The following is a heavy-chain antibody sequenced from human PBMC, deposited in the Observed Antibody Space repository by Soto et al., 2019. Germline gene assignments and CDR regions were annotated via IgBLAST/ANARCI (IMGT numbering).Heavy chain of an antibody. CDR1: GLSFSGSA. V-gene: IGHV3-73*02. Sequence: EVQLVESGGGLVQPGGSLKLSCAASGLSFSGSAMHWVRQASGKGLEWVGRIRSKGNSYATAYAASVKGRFIISRDDSKNTAYLQMNSLKTEDTAVYYCTPGPNDDIVTDHDDGMDVWGQGTTVTVSS. D-gene: IGHD3-9*01. CDR2: IRSKGNSYAT. J-gene: IGHJ6*02. CDR3: TPGPNDDIVTDHDDGMDV.